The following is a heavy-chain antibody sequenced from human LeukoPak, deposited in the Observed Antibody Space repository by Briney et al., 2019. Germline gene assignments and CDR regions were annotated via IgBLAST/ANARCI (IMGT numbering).Heavy chain of an antibody. D-gene: IGHD6-19*01. CDR3: AGVAGPNLDY. J-gene: IGHJ4*02. CDR1: GYTFTDYY. CDR2: INPNSGGT. Sequence: VAAVKVSCKASGYTFTDYYMHWVRQAPGQGLEWMGWINPNSGGTNFAQKFQGRVTMTRDTSISTGYMELSSLTSDDTAVYYRAGVAGPNLDYWGQGTLVTVSS. V-gene: IGHV1-2*02.